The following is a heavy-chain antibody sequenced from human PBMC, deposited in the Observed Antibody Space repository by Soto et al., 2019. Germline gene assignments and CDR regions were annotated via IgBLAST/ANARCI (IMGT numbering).Heavy chain of an antibody. CDR1: GGTFSSYA. J-gene: IGHJ4*02. D-gene: IGHD2-15*01. V-gene: IGHV1-69*01. CDR2: IIPIFGTA. Sequence: QVQLVQSGAEVKKPGSSVKVSCKASGGTFSSYAISWVRQAPGQGLEWMGGIIPIFGTANYAQKFQGRVTITADESTSTAYMELSSLRSADTAVYYCARGGCSGGSCYNYVFDYWGQGTLVTVSS. CDR3: ARGGCSGGSCYNYVFDY.